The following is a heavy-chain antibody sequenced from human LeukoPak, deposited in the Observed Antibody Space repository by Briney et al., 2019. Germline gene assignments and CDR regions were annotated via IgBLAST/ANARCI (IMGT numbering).Heavy chain of an antibody. CDR2: ISGSGGST. V-gene: IGHV3-23*01. J-gene: IGHJ4*02. CDR3: ARVDSSGWYPANGYFDY. CDR1: GFTFSSYA. D-gene: IGHD6-19*01. Sequence: GGSLRLSCAASGFTFSSYAMSWVRQAPGKGLEWVSAISGSGGSTYYADSVKGRFTISRDNSKNTLYLQMNSLRAEDTAVYYCARVDSSGWYPANGYFDYWGQGTLVTVSS.